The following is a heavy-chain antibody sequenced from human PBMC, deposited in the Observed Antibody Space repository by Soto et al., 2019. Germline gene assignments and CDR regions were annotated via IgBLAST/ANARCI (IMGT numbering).Heavy chain of an antibody. CDR1: GFTLSSYG. V-gene: IGHV3-30*03. D-gene: IGHD1-26*01. J-gene: IGHJ6*03. CDR2: IAGRGSNK. Sequence: GGSLSLSCAASGFTLSSYGMSWFRQAPSKGMERVLDIAGRGSNKYYADSVKGRFTISRDNSKNTLYLQMNSLRAEDTAVYYCARETASRAYYYYMDVWGKGTTVTVSS. CDR3: ARETASRAYYYYMDV.